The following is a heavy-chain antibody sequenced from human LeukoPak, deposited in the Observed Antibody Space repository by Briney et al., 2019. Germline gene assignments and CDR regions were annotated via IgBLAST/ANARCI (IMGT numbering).Heavy chain of an antibody. CDR1: GGSISSSSYY. CDR2: IYYSGST. V-gene: IGHV4-39*07. CDR3: ARDLRIAAAGKGGNY. D-gene: IGHD6-13*01. J-gene: IGHJ4*02. Sequence: SETLSLTCTVSGGSISSSSYYWGWIRQPPGKGLEWIGSIYYSGSTYYNPSLKSRVTISVDTSKNQFSLKLSSVTAADTAVYYCARDLRIAAAGKGGNYWGQGTLVTVSS.